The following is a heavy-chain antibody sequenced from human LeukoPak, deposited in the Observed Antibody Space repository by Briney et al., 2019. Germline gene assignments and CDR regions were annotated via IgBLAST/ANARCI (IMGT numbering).Heavy chain of an antibody. CDR3: ARASFWFDYSGYYFDS. J-gene: IGHJ4*02. D-gene: IGHD2-15*01. V-gene: IGHV3-66*01. CDR1: GFTISSNY. CDR2: IYNSGGT. Sequence: GESLRLSCAASGFTISSNYMSWVRQAPGKGLEWVSVIYNSGGTYYADSVKGRFTISSDNSKNTVSLQMNSLRAEDTAVYYCARASFWFDYSGYYFDSWGQGTLVTVSS.